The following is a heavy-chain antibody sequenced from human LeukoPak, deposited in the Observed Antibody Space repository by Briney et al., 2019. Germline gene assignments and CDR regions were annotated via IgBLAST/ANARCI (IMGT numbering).Heavy chain of an antibody. Sequence: ASVKVSCKASGYTFTGYYMHWVRQAPGQGLEWMGWINPNSGGTNYAQKLQGRVTMTTDTSTSTAYMELRGLRSDDMAVYYCARDRVSGSYYFDYWGQGTLVTVSS. V-gene: IGHV1-2*02. CDR2: INPNSGGT. D-gene: IGHD1-26*01. CDR3: ARDRVSGSYYFDY. J-gene: IGHJ4*02. CDR1: GYTFTGYY.